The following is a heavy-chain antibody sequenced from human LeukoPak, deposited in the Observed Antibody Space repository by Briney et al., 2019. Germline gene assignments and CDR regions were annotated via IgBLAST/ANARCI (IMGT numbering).Heavy chain of an antibody. D-gene: IGHD1/OR15-1a*01. CDR1: GGSITSGGYF. V-gene: IGHV4-39*02. CDR2: IYYIGSP. J-gene: IGHJ4*02. CDR3: ARAHGSATELGTRLFDF. Sequence: PSETLSLTCTVSGGSITSGGYFWGWIRQPPGKGLEWIGSIYYIGSPYYNPSLKSRVTISLDTSKNQLSLKLSSVTAADTAVYYCARAHGSATELGTRLFDFWGQGTLVTVSS.